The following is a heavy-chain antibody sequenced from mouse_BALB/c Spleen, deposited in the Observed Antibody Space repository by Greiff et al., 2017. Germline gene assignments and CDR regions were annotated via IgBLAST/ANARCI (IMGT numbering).Heavy chain of an antibody. Sequence: EVMLVESGGDLVKPGGSLKLSCAASGFTFSSYGMSWVRQTPDKRLEWVATISSGGSYTYYPDSVKGRFTISRDNAKNTLYLQMSGLKSEDTAMYYCARRTYGNYSYYFDYWGQGTTLTVSS. V-gene: IGHV5-6*02. D-gene: IGHD2-1*01. CDR1: GFTFSSYG. CDR2: ISSGGSYT. J-gene: IGHJ2*01. CDR3: ARRTYGNYSYYFDY.